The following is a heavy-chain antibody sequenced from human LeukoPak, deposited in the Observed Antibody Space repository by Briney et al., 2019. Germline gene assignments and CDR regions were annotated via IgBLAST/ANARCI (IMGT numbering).Heavy chain of an antibody. CDR1: GFIFNNYA. Sequence: AGGTLRLSCAASGFIFNNYALSWVRQTPGKGLEWVSAISGSGRNTYYADSVKGRFTISRDNSRSTVDLQMNSLRAEDAAVYYCAREGYSYGNYNWFDPWGQGTLVTVSS. CDR2: ISGSGRNT. CDR3: AREGYSYGNYNWFDP. J-gene: IGHJ5*02. D-gene: IGHD5-18*01. V-gene: IGHV3-23*01.